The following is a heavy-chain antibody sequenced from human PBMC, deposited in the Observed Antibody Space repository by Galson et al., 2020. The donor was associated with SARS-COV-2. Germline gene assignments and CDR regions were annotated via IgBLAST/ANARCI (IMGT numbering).Heavy chain of an antibody. V-gene: IGHV5-51*01. Sequence: GESLKISCKASGFSFTDSWIHWVRQMPGRGLEWMAMIWPYKSDARYSPSFQGQVTISADESITTAYLQWTSLKASDTATYYCARQDQKWLDFWGQGTLVTVSS. CDR3: ARQDQKWLDF. CDR1: GFSFTDSW. D-gene: IGHD2-2*01. J-gene: IGHJ5*01. CDR2: IWPYKSDA.